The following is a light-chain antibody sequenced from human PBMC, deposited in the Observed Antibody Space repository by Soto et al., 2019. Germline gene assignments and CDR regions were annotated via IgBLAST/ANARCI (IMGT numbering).Light chain of an antibody. Sequence: DIQMTQSPSSLSASVGDRVTITCRASQSISNYVNWYQQTPGKAPKVLIYAASSLQSEVPSRFSGSGSGRDFTLTIGSLQPEDFATYYCQQTYSGPYTFGQGTRLEIK. CDR2: AAS. CDR3: QQTYSGPYT. V-gene: IGKV1-39*01. CDR1: QSISNY. J-gene: IGKJ2*01.